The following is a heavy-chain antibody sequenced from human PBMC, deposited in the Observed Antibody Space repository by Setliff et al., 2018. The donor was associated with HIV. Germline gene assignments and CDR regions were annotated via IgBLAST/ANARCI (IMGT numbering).Heavy chain of an antibody. J-gene: IGHJ4*02. CDR3: ARGDYPDYFDY. D-gene: IGHD4-17*01. Sequence: SETLSLTCTVSGGSISSGSYYWSWIRQPPGKGLEWIGDIYYSGSTYYNPSLKSRVTISVDTSKNQFSLKLSSVTAADTAVYYCARGDYPDYFDYWGQGTLVTVSS. CDR2: IYYSGST. V-gene: IGHV4-31*03. CDR1: GGSISSGSYY.